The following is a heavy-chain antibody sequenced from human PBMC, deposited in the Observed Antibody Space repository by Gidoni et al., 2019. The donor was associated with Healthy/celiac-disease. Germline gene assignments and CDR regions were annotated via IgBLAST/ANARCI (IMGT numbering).Heavy chain of an antibody. CDR1: GFTFSSYA. CDR2: ISGSGGST. Sequence: EVQLLESGGGLVQPGGSLRLSCAASGFTFSSYAMSWVRQAPGKGMEWVSAISGSGGSTYYAASVKGRFTISRDNSKNTLYLQMNSLRAEDTAVYYCAKDLFSSGYDLTDYWGQGTLVTVSS. V-gene: IGHV3-23*01. J-gene: IGHJ4*02. D-gene: IGHD5-12*01. CDR3: AKDLFSSGYDLTDY.